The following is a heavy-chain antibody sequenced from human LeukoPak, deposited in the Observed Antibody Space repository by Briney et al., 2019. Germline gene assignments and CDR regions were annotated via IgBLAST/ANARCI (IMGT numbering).Heavy chain of an antibody. CDR3: ASSSYYLLNSYYYMDV. D-gene: IGHD3-22*01. CDR2: ITAYNGNT. V-gene: IGHV1-18*01. J-gene: IGHJ6*03. CDR1: GYTFTSYG. Sequence: GASVKVSCKASGYTFTSYGISWVRQAPGQGLEWMEWITAYNGNTNYAQKLQGRVTMTTDTSTSTAYMELRSLRSDDTAVYYCASSSYYLLNSYYYMDVWGKGTTVTVSS.